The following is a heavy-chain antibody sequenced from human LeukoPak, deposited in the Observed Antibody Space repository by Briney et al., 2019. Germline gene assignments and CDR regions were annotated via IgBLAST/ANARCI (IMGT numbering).Heavy chain of an antibody. CDR1: GGSISSSSYY. J-gene: IGHJ4*02. CDR2: IYYSGST. V-gene: IGHV4-39*07. CDR3: ARDRGVRGVIMSEYDY. Sequence: SETLSLTCTVSGGSISSSSYYWGWIRQPPGKGLEWIGSIYYSGSTYYNPSLKSRVTISVDTSKNQFSLKLSSVTAADTAVYYCARDRGVRGVIMSEYDYWGQGTLVTVSS. D-gene: IGHD3-10*01.